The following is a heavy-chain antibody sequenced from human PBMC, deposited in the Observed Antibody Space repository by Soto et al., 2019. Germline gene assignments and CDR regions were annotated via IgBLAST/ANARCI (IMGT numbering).Heavy chain of an antibody. J-gene: IGHJ5*02. Sequence: ASVKVSCKASGYTFTSYDINWVRQATGQGLEWMGWMNPNSGNTGYAQKFQGGVTMTRNTSISTAYMELSSLRSEDTAVYYCARGAGYSSSWPFDPWGQGTLVTVSS. D-gene: IGHD6-13*01. CDR1: GYTFTSYD. CDR2: MNPNSGNT. CDR3: ARGAGYSSSWPFDP. V-gene: IGHV1-8*01.